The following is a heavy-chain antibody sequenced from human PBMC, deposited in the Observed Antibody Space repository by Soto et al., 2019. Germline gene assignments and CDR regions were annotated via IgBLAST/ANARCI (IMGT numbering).Heavy chain of an antibody. J-gene: IGHJ4*02. D-gene: IGHD5-18*01. Sequence: GESLKISCAASGFTVSSNYMSWVRQAPGKGLEWVSVIYSGGSTYYADSVKGRFTISRDNSKNTLYLQMNSLRAEDTAVYYCAGRTAMVDYWGQGTLVTVSS. CDR2: IYSGGST. V-gene: IGHV3-66*01. CDR3: AGRTAMVDY. CDR1: GFTVSSNY.